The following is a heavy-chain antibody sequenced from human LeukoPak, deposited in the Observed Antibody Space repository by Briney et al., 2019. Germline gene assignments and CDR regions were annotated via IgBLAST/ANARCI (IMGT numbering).Heavy chain of an antibody. J-gene: IGHJ2*01. Sequence: SETLSLTCTVSGGSISSSSYYWGWIRQPPGKGLEWIGTIYYSGSTYYNPSLKSRVTISVDTSKNQFPLNLSSVTAADTAVYYCARLLVGGSYWYFDLWGRGTLVTVSS. CDR3: ARLLVGGSYWYFDL. D-gene: IGHD6-19*01. CDR1: GGSISSSSYY. CDR2: IYYSGST. V-gene: IGHV4-39*01.